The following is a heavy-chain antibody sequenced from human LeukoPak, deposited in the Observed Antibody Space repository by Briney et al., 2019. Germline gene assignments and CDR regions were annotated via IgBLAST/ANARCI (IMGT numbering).Heavy chain of an antibody. J-gene: IGHJ6*02. CDR2: IYSGGST. CDR1: GFTVSSNY. CDR3: ARDILRKYYYGMDV. V-gene: IGHV3-53*01. Sequence: GSLRLSCAASGFTVSSNYMSWVRQAPGKGLEWVSVIYSGGSTYYADSVKGRFTISRDNSKNTLYLQMNSLRAEDTAVYYCARDILRKYYYGMDVWGQGTTVTVSS. D-gene: IGHD1-26*01.